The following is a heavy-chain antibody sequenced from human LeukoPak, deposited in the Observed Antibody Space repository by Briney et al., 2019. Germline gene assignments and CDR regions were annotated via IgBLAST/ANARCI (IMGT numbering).Heavy chain of an antibody. V-gene: IGHV4-30-4*01. Sequence: SETLSLTCTVSGGSFSSGDYYWSRIRPPPGKGLEWTGYSFYRGSTYYNPSLKSRVTIAVDTSKKQYSLKLSSVTAADTAVYYCASVWEDDYGDPTFDYWGQGTLVTVSS. D-gene: IGHD4-17*01. CDR1: GGSFSSGDYY. CDR3: ASVWEDDYGDPTFDY. CDR2: SFYRGST. J-gene: IGHJ4*02.